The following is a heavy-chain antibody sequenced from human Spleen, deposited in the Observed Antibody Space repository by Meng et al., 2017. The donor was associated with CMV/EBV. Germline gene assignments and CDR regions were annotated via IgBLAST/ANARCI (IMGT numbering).Heavy chain of an antibody. D-gene: IGHD2-2*01. J-gene: IGHJ6*02. CDR2: ISYDGSNK. CDR3: AKDKWLCSSTSCRSRYGMDV. Sequence: GESLKISCAASGFTFSSYAMHWVRQAPGKGLEWVAVISYDGSNKYYADSVKGRFTISRDNSKNTLYLQMNSLRAEDTAVYYCAKDKWLCSSTSCRSRYGMDVWGQGTTVTVSS. CDR1: GFTFSSYA. V-gene: IGHV3-30-3*02.